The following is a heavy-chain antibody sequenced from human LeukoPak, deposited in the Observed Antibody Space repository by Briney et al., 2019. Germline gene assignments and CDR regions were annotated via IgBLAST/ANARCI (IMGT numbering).Heavy chain of an antibody. CDR2: INRSGST. CDR1: GGSFSGYY. J-gene: IGHJ4*02. CDR3: ARAGEDVVVPAATPTALFFFDY. Sequence: SETPSLTCAVYGGSFSGYYWSWIRQPPGKGLEWVAEINRSGSTNYNPSLKSRVTISVDTSKNQFSLKLSSVTAADTAVYYCARAGEDVVVPAATPTALFFFDYWGQGTLVTVSS. D-gene: IGHD2-2*01. V-gene: IGHV4-34*01.